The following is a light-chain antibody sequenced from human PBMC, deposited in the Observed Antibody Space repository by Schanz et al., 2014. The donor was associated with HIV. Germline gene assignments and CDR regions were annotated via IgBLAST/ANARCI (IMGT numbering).Light chain of an antibody. CDR1: SSDVGGYDL. J-gene: IGLJ1*01. Sequence: QSALTQPRSVSGSPGQSVTISCSGTSSDVGGYDLVSWYQHHPGKAPKLLILDVTKRASGVPARFSGSKSGSTASLTISGLQAEDEADYYCQSYDSSLSGYVFGTGTKLTVL. V-gene: IGLV2-11*01. CDR2: DVT. CDR3: QSYDSSLSGYV.